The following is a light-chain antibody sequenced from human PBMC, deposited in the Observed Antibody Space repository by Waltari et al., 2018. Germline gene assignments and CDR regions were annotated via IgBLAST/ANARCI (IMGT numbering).Light chain of an antibody. J-gene: IGKJ3*01. V-gene: IGKV3D-15*01. CDR3: QQYNNWPPLFT. CDR2: GAS. CDR1: QTISSN. Sequence: EIVMTQSPATLSVSPGDRATLSCRASQTISSNLAWYQQRPGQAPRLLIYGASNRATGIPARFNGTGSGTEFTLTISSLQSEDFAVYYCQQYNNWPPLFTFGPGTKVDMK.